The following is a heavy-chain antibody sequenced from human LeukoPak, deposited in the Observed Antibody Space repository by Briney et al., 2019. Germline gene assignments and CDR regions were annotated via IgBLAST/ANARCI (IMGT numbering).Heavy chain of an antibody. Sequence: ASVKVSCKAPGGTFSSYAISWVRQAPGQGLEWMGRIIPILGIANYAQKFQGRVTITADKSTSTAYMELSSLRSEDTAVYYCATIRYYYDSSGYHPGDYWGQGTLVTVSS. CDR3: ATIRYYYDSSGYHPGDY. CDR1: GGTFSSYA. V-gene: IGHV1-69*04. D-gene: IGHD3-22*01. J-gene: IGHJ4*02. CDR2: IIPILGIA.